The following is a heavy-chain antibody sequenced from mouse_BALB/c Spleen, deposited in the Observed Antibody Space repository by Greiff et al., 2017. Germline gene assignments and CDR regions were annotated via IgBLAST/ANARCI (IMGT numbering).Heavy chain of an antibody. CDR1: GYTFTSYW. D-gene: IGHD4-1*01. CDR2: INPSTGYT. J-gene: IGHJ3*01. V-gene: IGHV1-7*01. CDR3: ARGDWDGVAY. Sequence: VKLMESGAELAKPGASVTMSCKASGYTFTSYWMHWVKQRPGQGLEWIGYINPSTGYTEYNQKFKDKATLTADKSSSTSYMQLSSLTSEDSAVYYCARGDWDGVAYWGQGTLVTVSA.